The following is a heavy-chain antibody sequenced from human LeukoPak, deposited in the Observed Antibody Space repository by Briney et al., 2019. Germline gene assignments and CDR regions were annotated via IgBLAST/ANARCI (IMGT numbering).Heavy chain of an antibody. Sequence: PGGSLRLSXVASGFTFSSYEINWVRQAPGKGLEWVSYISSSGRTIYYADSVQGRFTISRDNAKNSLYLQMSSLRAEDTAVYYCARDPGQRDYGDYTYYFDYWGQGTLVTVSS. CDR3: ARDPGQRDYGDYTYYFDY. CDR1: GFTFSSYE. CDR2: ISSSGRTI. D-gene: IGHD4-17*01. J-gene: IGHJ4*02. V-gene: IGHV3-48*03.